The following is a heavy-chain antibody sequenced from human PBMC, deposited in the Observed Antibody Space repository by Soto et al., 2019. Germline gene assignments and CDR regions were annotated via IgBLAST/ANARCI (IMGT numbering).Heavy chain of an antibody. Sequence: SETLSLTCAVSGGSISSGGYSWSWIRQPPGKGLEWIGYIYHSGSTYYNPSLKSRVTISVDRSKNQFSLKLSSVTAADTAVYYCARGPFYDILTGYHTSFLDYYYGMDVWGQGTTVTVSS. D-gene: IGHD3-9*01. V-gene: IGHV4-30-2*01. CDR3: ARGPFYDILTGYHTSFLDYYYGMDV. CDR2: IYHSGST. CDR1: GGSISSGGYS. J-gene: IGHJ6*02.